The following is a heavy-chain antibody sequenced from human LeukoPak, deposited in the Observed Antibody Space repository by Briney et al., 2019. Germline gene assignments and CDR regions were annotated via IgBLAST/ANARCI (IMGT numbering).Heavy chain of an antibody. CDR2: IYYSGST. V-gene: IGHV4-59*01. J-gene: IGHJ6*03. CDR3: ARGVHYYYDSENFYYYMDV. CDR1: GGSISSYY. Sequence: SETLSLTCTVSGGSISSYYWSWIRQPPGKGLEWIGYIYYSGSTNYNPSLKSRVTISVDTSKNQFSLKLSSVTAADTAVYYCARGVHYYYDSENFYYYMDVWGKGTTVTISS. D-gene: IGHD3-10*01.